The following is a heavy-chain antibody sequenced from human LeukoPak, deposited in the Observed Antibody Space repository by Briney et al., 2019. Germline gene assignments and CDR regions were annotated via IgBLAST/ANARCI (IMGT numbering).Heavy chain of an antibody. V-gene: IGHV3-7*01. CDR1: GFSFSNYW. Sequence: GGSLRLSCAASGFSFSNYWMNWVRQAPGKGLEWVANIKYDASEQYYVDSVKGRFTISRDNAKTSLYLQMISLRAEDTAVYYSAREYSSGWYHWDYWGQGTLVTVSS. J-gene: IGHJ4*02. CDR2: IKYDASEQ. D-gene: IGHD6-19*01. CDR3: AREYSSGWYHWDY.